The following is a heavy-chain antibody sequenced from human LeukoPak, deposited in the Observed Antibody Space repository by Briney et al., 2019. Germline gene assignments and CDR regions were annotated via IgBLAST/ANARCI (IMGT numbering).Heavy chain of an antibody. CDR3: ARVDVVGAQLAY. CDR2: IYTSGST. V-gene: IGHV4-4*07. D-gene: IGHD1-26*01. CDR1: GGSISSYY. Sequence: SETLSLTCTVSGGSISSYYWSWIRQPAGKGLEWIRRIYTSGSTNYNPALKSRVTMSVDTSKNPLSLRLGSVTAADTAVYYCARVDVVGAQLAYWGQGTLVTVSS. J-gene: IGHJ4*02.